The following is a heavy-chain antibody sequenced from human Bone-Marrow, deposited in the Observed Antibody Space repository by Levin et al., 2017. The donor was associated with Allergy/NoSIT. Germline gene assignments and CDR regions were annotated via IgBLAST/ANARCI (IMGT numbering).Heavy chain of an antibody. CDR2: ITGSGGVT. Sequence: GGSLRLSCAASGFIFGSYAMSWVRQAPGKGLEWVSFITGSGGVTDYADSVKGRFRITRDNSKNMVYLDMDTLRADDTAVYYCAKDQGFNHGYGFDYWGQGTLVT. V-gene: IGHV3-23*01. J-gene: IGHJ4*02. CDR1: GFIFGSYA. CDR3: AKDQGFNHGYGFDY. D-gene: IGHD5-18*01.